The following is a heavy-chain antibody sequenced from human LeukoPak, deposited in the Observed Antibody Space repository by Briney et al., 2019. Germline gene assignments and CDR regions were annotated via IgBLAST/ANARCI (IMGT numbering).Heavy chain of an antibody. Sequence: SGPTLVNPTQTLTLTCTFSGFSLSTSGVGVGWIRQPPGKALEWLALIYWDDDKRYSPSLKSRLTITKDTSKNQVVLTMTNMDPADTATYYCAHSVLRYFDWTMVPKFDYWGQGTLVTVSS. J-gene: IGHJ4*02. CDR1: GFSLSTSGVG. D-gene: IGHD3-9*01. CDR2: IYWDDDK. V-gene: IGHV2-5*02. CDR3: AHSVLRYFDWTMVPKFDY.